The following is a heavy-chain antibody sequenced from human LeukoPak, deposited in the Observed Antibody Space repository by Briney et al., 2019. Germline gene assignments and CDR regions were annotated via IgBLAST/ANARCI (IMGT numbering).Heavy chain of an antibody. D-gene: IGHD2-2*01. Sequence: GGSLRLSCAASGFTFSTYSMHWVRQAPGKGLEWVAIISYDGSKKYYADSVKGRFTISRDNSKNTLFLQMNSLRPEVTAVYYCARDLKTAMDYFDYWGQGALVTVSS. CDR3: ARDLKTAMDYFDY. CDR1: GFTFSTYS. J-gene: IGHJ4*02. CDR2: ISYDGSKK. V-gene: IGHV3-30*04.